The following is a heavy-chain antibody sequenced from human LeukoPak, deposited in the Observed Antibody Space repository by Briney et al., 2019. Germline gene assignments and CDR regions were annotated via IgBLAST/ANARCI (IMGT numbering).Heavy chain of an antibody. Sequence: ASVKVSCKASGYTFTSYGISWVRQAPGQGLEWMGWISAYNGNTNYAQKLQGRVTMTTDTSTSTAYMELRSLRSDDTAVYYCARDPALWSGRLTGDYWGQGTLVTVSS. CDR2: ISAYNGNT. CDR3: ARDPALWSGRLTGDY. CDR1: GYTFTSYG. V-gene: IGHV1-18*01. J-gene: IGHJ4*02. D-gene: IGHD3-3*01.